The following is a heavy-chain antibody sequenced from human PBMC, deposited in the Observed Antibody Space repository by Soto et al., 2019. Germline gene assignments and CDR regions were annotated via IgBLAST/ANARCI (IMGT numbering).Heavy chain of an antibody. D-gene: IGHD6-19*01. CDR2: IVPLFGTT. CDR3: ARVEAVAGLYNYHGLDV. Sequence: QVQLVQSGAEVKKPGSSVKVSCKVSGGTFSNYAIDWVRLAPGHGLEWMGGIVPLFGTTYYTQKIQGRAKIIADDSTTTAYLEMSSLRSDDTAIYYCARVEAVAGLYNYHGLDVWGQGTAVTVSS. CDR1: GGTFSNYA. J-gene: IGHJ6*02. V-gene: IGHV1-69*12.